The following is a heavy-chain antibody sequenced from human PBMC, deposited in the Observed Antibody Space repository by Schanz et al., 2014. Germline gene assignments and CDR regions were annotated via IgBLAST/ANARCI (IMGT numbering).Heavy chain of an antibody. CDR2: ISAYNGHT. CDR3: ARDRVYRFLKGENRFYFDY. J-gene: IGHJ4*02. Sequence: QVRLVQSGAELKMPGATVKVSCETSGYTFTNYGVSWVRQAPGQGLEWMGWISAYNGHTNYAQKFQGRVTMTTDTSTSTAYMELRSLRSDDTAVYYCARDRVYRFLKGENRFYFDYWGQGVLVTVSS. V-gene: IGHV1-18*01. CDR1: GYTFTNYG. D-gene: IGHD3-3*01.